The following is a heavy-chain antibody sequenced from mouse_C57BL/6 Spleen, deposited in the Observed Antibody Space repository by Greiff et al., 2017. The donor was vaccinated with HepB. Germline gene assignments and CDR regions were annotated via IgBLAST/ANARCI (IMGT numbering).Heavy chain of an antibody. CDR2: INPNNGGT. Sequence: EVQLQQSGPELVKPGASVKISCKASGYTFTDYYMNWVKQSHGKSLEWIGDINPNNGGTSYNQKFKGKATLTVDKSSSTAYMELRSLTSEDSAVYYCARTPGNYLDYWGQGTTLTVSS. J-gene: IGHJ2*01. CDR1: GYTFTDYY. CDR3: ARTPGNYLDY. V-gene: IGHV1-26*01.